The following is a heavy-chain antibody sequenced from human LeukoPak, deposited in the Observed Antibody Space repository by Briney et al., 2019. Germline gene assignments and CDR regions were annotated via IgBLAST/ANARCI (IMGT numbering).Heavy chain of an antibody. V-gene: IGHV3-30*18. CDR1: RFSFSKYA. CDR2: ISYDGGDM. Sequence: GGSLRLSCAASRFSFSKYAIHWVRQAPGKGLEWVAVISYDGGDMYYADSVKGRFTISRDNSKNTLYLQMNSLRAEDTAVYYCAKAGGRYCSGGSCYEADYWGQGTLVTVSS. D-gene: IGHD2-15*01. CDR3: AKAGGRYCSGGSCYEADY. J-gene: IGHJ4*02.